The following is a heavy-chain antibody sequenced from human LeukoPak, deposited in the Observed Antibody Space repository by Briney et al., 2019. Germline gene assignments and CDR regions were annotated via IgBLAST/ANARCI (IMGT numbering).Heavy chain of an antibody. CDR2: IAYDGSDK. CDR1: GFTFSSYG. CDR3: AKQSLSHTLNWFDP. V-gene: IGHV3-30*18. Sequence: PGRSLRLSCAASGFTFSSYGMHWVRQGPGKGLEWVAVIAYDGSDKYYADSVKGRFTISRDNSKNTLYLQMNSLRAEDTAVYYCAKQSLSHTLNWFDPWGQGTLVTVSS. D-gene: IGHD6-19*01. J-gene: IGHJ5*02.